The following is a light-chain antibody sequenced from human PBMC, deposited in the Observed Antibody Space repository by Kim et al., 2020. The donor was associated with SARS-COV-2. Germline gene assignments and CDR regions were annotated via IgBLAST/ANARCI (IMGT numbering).Light chain of an antibody. CDR3: QKYHSAPCM. CDR1: QSIINY. V-gene: IGKV1-27*01. J-gene: IGKJ1*01. Sequence: DIQMTQSPSSLSASVGDRVTITCRASQSIINYLDWYQQKPGKVPKLLIYGASTLQTGVPPSFSGSGSGTDFTLTISSLQPEDVAFYYCQKYHSAPCMFAQGTKVDIK. CDR2: GAS.